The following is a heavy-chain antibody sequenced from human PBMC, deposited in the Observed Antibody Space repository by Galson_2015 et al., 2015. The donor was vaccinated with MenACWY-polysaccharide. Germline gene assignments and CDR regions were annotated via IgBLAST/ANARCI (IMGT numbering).Heavy chain of an antibody. D-gene: IGHD6-19*01. CDR3: AKPAVASPYYYYDGMDV. V-gene: IGHV3-23*01. CDR1: GFTFSTYA. Sequence: SLRLSCAASGFTFSTYAMSWVRQAPGKGLEWVSAISSSGGSTYYADSVKGRFTISRDNSKNTLYLQMNSLTAEDTAVYYCAKPAVASPYYYYDGMDVWGQGTTVTVSS. CDR2: ISSSGGST. J-gene: IGHJ6*02.